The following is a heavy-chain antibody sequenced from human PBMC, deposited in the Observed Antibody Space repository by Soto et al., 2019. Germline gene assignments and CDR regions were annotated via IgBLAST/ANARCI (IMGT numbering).Heavy chain of an antibody. D-gene: IGHD3-3*01. CDR1: GATFSNAW. Sequence: PCASLRLSSAPSGATFSNAWMNWVCKAPGKGLEWVGRIKSKTDGGTTDYAAPVKGRFTISRDDSKNTLYLQMNSLKNEDTAGYYCTTGVDYWGQGTLVSVS. CDR3: TTGVDY. V-gene: IGHV3-15*07. J-gene: IGHJ4*02. CDR2: IKSKTDGGTT.